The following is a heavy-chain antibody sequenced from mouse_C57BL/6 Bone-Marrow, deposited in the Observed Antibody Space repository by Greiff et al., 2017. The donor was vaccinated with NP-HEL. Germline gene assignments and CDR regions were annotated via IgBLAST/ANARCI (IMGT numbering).Heavy chain of an antibody. Sequence: EVKLMESGGGLVKPGGSLKLTCAASGFTFGDYGMHWVRQAPEKGLEWVAYISSGSSTIYYADTVKGRFTISRDNAKNTLFLQMTSLRSEDTAMYYCAIYSMDYWGQGTSVTVSS. CDR3: AIYSMDY. CDR1: GFTFGDYG. J-gene: IGHJ4*01. D-gene: IGHD2-1*01. V-gene: IGHV5-17*01. CDR2: ISSGSSTI.